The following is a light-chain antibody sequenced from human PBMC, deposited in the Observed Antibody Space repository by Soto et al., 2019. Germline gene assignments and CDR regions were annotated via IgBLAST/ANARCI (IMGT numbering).Light chain of an antibody. V-gene: IGKV3-20*01. CDR2: GAS. CDR1: QSVHSRY. CDR3: QHYGGSLWT. J-gene: IGKJ1*01. Sequence: EIVLTQSPGTLSLSPGEGATLSCRASQSVHSRYLAWYQQKPGQAPRLLIYGASSRATGIPDRFSGSGSGTDFTLTISTLEPEDFAVYYCQHYGGSLWTFGQGTKVEIK.